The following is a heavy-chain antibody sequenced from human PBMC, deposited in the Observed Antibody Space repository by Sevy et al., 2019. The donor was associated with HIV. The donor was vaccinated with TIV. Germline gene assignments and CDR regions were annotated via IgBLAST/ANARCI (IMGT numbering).Heavy chain of an antibody. J-gene: IGHJ4*02. CDR2: IRQDGNEI. CDR3: ARRYFDL. V-gene: IGHV3-7*03. CDR1: GFTFDMYW. Sequence: GGSLRLSCDASGFTFDMYWMQWVRQAPGKGLEWEANIRQDGNEIYYAASVRRRFTISRDNAKGSLYLQMNNLRVEDMATYYCARRYFDLWGQGTLVTVSS.